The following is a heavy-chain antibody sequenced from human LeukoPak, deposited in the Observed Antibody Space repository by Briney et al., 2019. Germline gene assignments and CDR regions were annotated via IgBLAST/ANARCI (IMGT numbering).Heavy chain of an antibody. V-gene: IGHV3-7*01. Sequence: PGGSLRLPCEASGLTFSNLWMTWLRQAPGKGLEWVANIKQDGSETYYLDSVRGRFTISRDNAKNSLYLQMNSLRAEDTAVYYCARSYPLSTAWFDPWGQGTLVTVSS. J-gene: IGHJ5*02. CDR2: IKQDGSET. CDR1: GLTFSNLW. CDR3: ARSYPLSTAWFDP. D-gene: IGHD2-2*01.